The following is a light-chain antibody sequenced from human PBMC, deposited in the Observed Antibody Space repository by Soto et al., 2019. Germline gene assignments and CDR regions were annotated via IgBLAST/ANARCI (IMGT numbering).Light chain of an antibody. Sequence: DIQVTQSPSSVSASVGDRVTITCRATRDISRWLAWYQQKPGKAPKLVIYAASNLQSGVPSRFSGSGSGTDFTLTINSLQPDDFAVYYCQQRSNWPVTFGQGTRLEIK. CDR3: QQRSNWPVT. J-gene: IGKJ5*01. CDR2: AAS. CDR1: RDISRW. V-gene: IGKV1-12*01.